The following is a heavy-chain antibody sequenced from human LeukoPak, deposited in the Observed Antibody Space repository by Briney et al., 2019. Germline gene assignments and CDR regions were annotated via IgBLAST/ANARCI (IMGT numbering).Heavy chain of an antibody. V-gene: IGHV4-38-2*01. CDR2: IYHSGST. CDR3: ARRGSGLVVAATPWFDP. D-gene: IGHD2-15*01. CDR1: GYSISSGCY. Sequence: SETLSLTXAVSGYSISSGCYWGWIRQPPGKWLEWIGSIYHSGSTYYNPSLKSRVTISVDTSKNQFSLKLSSVTAADTAVYYCARRGSGLVVAATPWFDPWGQGTLVTVSS. J-gene: IGHJ5*02.